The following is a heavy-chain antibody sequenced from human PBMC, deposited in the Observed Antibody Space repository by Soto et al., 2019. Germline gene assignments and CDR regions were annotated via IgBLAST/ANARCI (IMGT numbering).Heavy chain of an antibody. D-gene: IGHD6-13*01. J-gene: IGHJ4*02. CDR3: ANRATGHGYSSSWKVDY. CDR1: GFTFSSYA. V-gene: IGHV3-23*01. Sequence: PGGSLRLSCAASGFTFSSYAMSWVRQAPGQGLEWVSAISGSGGSTYYADSVKGRFTISRDNSKNTLYLQMNSLRAEDTAVYYCANRATGHGYSSSWKVDYWGQGTLVTVSS. CDR2: ISGSGGST.